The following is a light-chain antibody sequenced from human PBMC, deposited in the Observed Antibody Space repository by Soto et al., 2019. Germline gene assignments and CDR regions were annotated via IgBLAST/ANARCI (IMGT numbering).Light chain of an antibody. CDR2: DAS. CDR3: QQYYNYWT. Sequence: DIQLTPSPSTLSASVGXSXTXTFRASQSISSWLAWYQQKPGKAPNLLIYDASSLQSGVPSKFSGGGSGTEFTLTISSLQPDDFATYYCQQYYNYWTFGQGTKVDIK. J-gene: IGKJ1*01. CDR1: QSISSW. V-gene: IGKV1-5*01.